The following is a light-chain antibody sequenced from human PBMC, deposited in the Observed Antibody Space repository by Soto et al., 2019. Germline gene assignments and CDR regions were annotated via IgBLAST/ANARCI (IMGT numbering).Light chain of an antibody. CDR3: QQYGSSPWT. CDR1: QSVSSSY. CDR2: GAS. J-gene: IGKJ1*01. V-gene: IGKV3-20*01. Sequence: EIVLTQSPGTLSLSPGERATPSCRASQSVSSSYLAWYQQKPGQAPRLLIYGASSRATGIPDRFSGSGSGTDFTLTISRLEPEDFAVYYCQQYGSSPWTFGQGTMVDVK.